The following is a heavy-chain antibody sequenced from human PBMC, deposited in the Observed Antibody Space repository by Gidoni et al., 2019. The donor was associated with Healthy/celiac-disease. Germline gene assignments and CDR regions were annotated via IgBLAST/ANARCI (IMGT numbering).Heavy chain of an antibody. CDR1: GFTFSSYA. J-gene: IGHJ3*02. V-gene: IGHV3-23*01. CDR3: AKDRGWLQLGAGDAFDI. CDR2: ISGSGGST. Sequence: EVQLLESGGGLVQPGGSLRLSCAASGFTFSSYAMSWVRQAPGKGLEWVSAISGSGGSTYYADSVKGRFTISRDNSKNTLYLQMNSLRAEDTAVYYCAKDRGWLQLGAGDAFDIWGQGTMVTVSS. D-gene: IGHD5-12*01.